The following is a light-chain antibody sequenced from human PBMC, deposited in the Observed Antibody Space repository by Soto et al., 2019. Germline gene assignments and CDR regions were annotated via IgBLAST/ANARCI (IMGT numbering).Light chain of an antibody. CDR3: QSYDCSLSLGV. CDR2: GNS. Sequence: QSVLTQPPSVSGAPGQRVTISCTGSSSNIGAGYDVHWYQQLPGTAPKLLIYGNSNRPAGVPDRFSGSKSGTSASLAITGLQAEDEADYYCQSYDCSLSLGVFGGGTQLTVL. V-gene: IGLV1-40*01. CDR1: SSNIGAGYD. J-gene: IGLJ2*01.